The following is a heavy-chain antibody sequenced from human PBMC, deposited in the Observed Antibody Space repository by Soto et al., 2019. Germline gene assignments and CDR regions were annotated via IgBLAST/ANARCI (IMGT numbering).Heavy chain of an antibody. J-gene: IGHJ4*02. CDR1: GYSFTSYW. CDR3: ARQLHYYDSSGPEIDY. D-gene: IGHD3-22*01. V-gene: IGHV5-51*01. Sequence: GESLKISCKGSGYSFTSYWIGWVRQMPGKGLEWMGIIYPGDSDTRYSPSFQGQVTISADKSISTAYLQWSSLKASDTAMYYCARQLHYYDSSGPEIDYWGQGTLVTVSS. CDR2: IYPGDSDT.